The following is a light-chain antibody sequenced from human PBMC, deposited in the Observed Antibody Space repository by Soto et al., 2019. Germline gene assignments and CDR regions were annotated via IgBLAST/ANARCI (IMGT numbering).Light chain of an antibody. CDR3: QQNNSYSWT. J-gene: IGKJ1*01. CDR2: QVS. Sequence: DIQMTQSPSTVSASVGDRVTITCRASQSLSHWVAWYQQKPGKPPKVLIFQVSNLESGVPSRFSGSGSVTEFSLTISSLQPDDFATYYCQQNNSYSWTFGQGTKVEVK. V-gene: IGKV1-5*03. CDR1: QSLSHW.